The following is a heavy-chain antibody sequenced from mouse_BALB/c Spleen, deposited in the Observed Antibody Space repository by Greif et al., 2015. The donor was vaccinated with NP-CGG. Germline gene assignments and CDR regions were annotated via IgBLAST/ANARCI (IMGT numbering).Heavy chain of an antibody. CDR2: IWSDGST. CDR1: GLSLTSYG. Sequence: VKVVESGPGLVAPSQSLSITCTISGLSLTSYGVHWVRQPPGKGLEWLVVIWSDGSTTYNSALKSRLSISKDNSKSXAFLKMNSLQTDDTAMYYCARRGGWAYAMDYWGQGTSVTVSS. J-gene: IGHJ4*01. CDR3: ARRGGWAYAMDY. V-gene: IGHV2-6-1*01.